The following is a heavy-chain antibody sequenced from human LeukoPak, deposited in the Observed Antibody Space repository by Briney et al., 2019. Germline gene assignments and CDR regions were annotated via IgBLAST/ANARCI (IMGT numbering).Heavy chain of an antibody. V-gene: IGHV3-64D*06. CDR3: MNPNHYGSGR. CDR1: GFSFSSYV. J-gene: IGHJ4*02. Sequence: GGSLRLSCSVSGFSFSSYVLHWFRQAPGKGLESVSGISQNGDNTYDADSAKGRFTISKDNSENTLYLQMNSLRPEDTAVYYCMNPNHYGSGRWGQGTLVTVSS. CDR2: ISQNGDNT. D-gene: IGHD3-10*01.